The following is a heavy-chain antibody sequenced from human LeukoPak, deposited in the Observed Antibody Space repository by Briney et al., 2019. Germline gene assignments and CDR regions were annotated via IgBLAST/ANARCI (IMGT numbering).Heavy chain of an antibody. D-gene: IGHD1-14*01. V-gene: IGHV3-23*01. CDR2: ISGSGGST. Sequence: GGSLRLSCAASGFTFSSYAMSWVRQAPGKGLEWVSAISGSGGSTHYADSVKGRFTISRDNSKNTLYLQMNSLRAEDTAVYYCAKDWALGWEPHDYWGQGTLVTVSS. CDR1: GFTFSSYA. J-gene: IGHJ4*02. CDR3: AKDWALGWEPHDY.